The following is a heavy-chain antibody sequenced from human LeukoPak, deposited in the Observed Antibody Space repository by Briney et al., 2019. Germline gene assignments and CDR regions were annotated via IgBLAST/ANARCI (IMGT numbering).Heavy chain of an antibody. CDR3: ARVHYYDSSDYYDTSCFDY. CDR2: IYHSGST. J-gene: IGHJ4*02. D-gene: IGHD3-22*01. Sequence: PSETLSLTCTVSGYSLSSGYYWGWIRQPPGKGLEWIGSIYHSGSTYYNPSLKSRVTISLDMSKNHFSLKLSSVTAADTAVYYCARVHYYDSSDYYDTSCFDYWGQGTLVTVSS. CDR1: GYSLSSGYY. V-gene: IGHV4-38-2*02.